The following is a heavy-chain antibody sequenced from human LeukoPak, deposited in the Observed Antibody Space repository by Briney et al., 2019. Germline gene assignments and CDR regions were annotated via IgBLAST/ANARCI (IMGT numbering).Heavy chain of an antibody. D-gene: IGHD6-19*01. J-gene: IGHJ4*02. Sequence: SETLSLTCTVSGGSLSSGSYYWSWIRQPAGKGLEWIGRIYTSGRTIYNPSLKSRVTISVDTSKNQFSLKLTSVTAADTAVYYCARAGGSGLIDYWGQGTLVTVSS. CDR2: IYTSGRT. CDR3: ARAGGSGLIDY. V-gene: IGHV4-61*02. CDR1: GGSLSSGSYY.